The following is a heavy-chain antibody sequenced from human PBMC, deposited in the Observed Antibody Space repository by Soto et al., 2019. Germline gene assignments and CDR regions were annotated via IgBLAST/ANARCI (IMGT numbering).Heavy chain of an antibody. CDR2: IFYTGST. V-gene: IGHV4-31*03. J-gene: IGHJ5*02. CDR3: ARDRSLDLWSGSWFDP. Sequence: QVQLQESGPGLVKPSQTLSLTCTVSGGSINSSDYYWTWIRQHPEKGLEWIGYIFYTGSTYYNPSLRRRATISVDTSNNQFSLRLTSVTAADTAVYYCARDRSLDLWSGSWFDPWGQGTLVTVSS. CDR1: GGSINSSDYY. D-gene: IGHD3-3*01.